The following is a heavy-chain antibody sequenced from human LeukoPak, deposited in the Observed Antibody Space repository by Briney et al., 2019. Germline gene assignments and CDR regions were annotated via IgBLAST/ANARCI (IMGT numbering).Heavy chain of an antibody. CDR2: ISGSGGTT. CDR1: GLTLSNYA. J-gene: IGHJ6*03. Sequence: QAGGSLRLSCAASGLTLSNYAMSWVRQAPGKGLEWVSAISGSGGTTYYADSVKGRFTISRDNSKNTLYLQMNSLRAEDTAVYYCAREGGLEWLRFRLDYYMDVWGKGTTVTVSS. D-gene: IGHD5-12*01. CDR3: AREGGLEWLRFRLDYYMDV. V-gene: IGHV3-23*01.